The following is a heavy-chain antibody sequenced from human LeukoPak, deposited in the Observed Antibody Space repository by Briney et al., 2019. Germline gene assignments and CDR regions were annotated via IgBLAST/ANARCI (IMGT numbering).Heavy chain of an antibody. CDR2: ISSSSKTI. J-gene: IGHJ4*02. CDR1: GFTFGDYA. CDR3: ARDQGIFDY. Sequence: GGSLRLSCTTSGFTFGDYAMSWVRQAPGKGLEWVSYISSSSKTIYYADSVKGRFTISRDNAKNSLYLQMNSLRDEDSAVYYCARDQGIFDYWGQGTLVTVSS. V-gene: IGHV3-48*02.